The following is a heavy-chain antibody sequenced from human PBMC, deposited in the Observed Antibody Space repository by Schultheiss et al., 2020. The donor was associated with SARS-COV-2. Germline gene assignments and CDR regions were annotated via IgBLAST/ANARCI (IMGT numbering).Heavy chain of an antibody. CDR1: GFTFSSYS. CDR3: AKATYDSSGYYLDY. Sequence: GGSLRLSCAASGFTFSSYSMNWVRQAPGKGLEWVSSISSSSSYIYYADSVKGRFTISRDNSKNTLYLQMNSLRAEDTAVYYCAKATYDSSGYYLDYWGQGTLVTVSS. V-gene: IGHV3-21*01. CDR2: ISSSSSYI. J-gene: IGHJ4*02. D-gene: IGHD3-22*01.